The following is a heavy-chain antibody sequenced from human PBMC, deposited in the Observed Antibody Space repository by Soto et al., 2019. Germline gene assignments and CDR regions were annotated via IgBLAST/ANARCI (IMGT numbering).Heavy chain of an antibody. J-gene: IGHJ5*02. Sequence: QVQLQESGPGLVKPSGTLSLTCAVSGGSISSSNWWSWVRQPPGKGLEWIGEMYPSGSTNHNPSLKSRVTISVDKSKNQFSLKLSSVPAADTAVYYGARAHCSGGSCYSVQHWFDPWGQGTLVTVSS. CDR1: GGSISSSNW. D-gene: IGHD2-15*01. CDR2: MYPSGST. CDR3: ARAHCSGGSCYSVQHWFDP. V-gene: IGHV4-4*02.